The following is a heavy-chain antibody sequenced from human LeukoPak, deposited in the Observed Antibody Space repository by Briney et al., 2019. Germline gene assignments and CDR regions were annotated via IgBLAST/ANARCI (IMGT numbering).Heavy chain of an antibody. D-gene: IGHD5/OR15-5a*01. CDR3: ARQIGVSIDY. Sequence: GGSLRLSCVASGFTFSSYGMHWVRQAPGKGLEWVAVIWYDGSNKYYADSVKGRFTISRDNSKNTLYLQMSSLRPEDTAVYYCARQIGVSIDYWGQGTLVTVSS. V-gene: IGHV3-33*01. CDR2: IWYDGSNK. CDR1: GFTFSSYG. J-gene: IGHJ4*02.